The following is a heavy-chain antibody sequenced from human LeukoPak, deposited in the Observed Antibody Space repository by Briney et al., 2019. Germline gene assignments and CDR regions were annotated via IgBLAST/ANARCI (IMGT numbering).Heavy chain of an antibody. J-gene: IGHJ4*02. Sequence: PGRSLRLSCAASGFTFSSYAMHWVRQAPGKGLEWVAVISYDGSNKYYADSVKGRFTISRDNAKNSLYLQMNSLRAEDTAVYYCAKLIEAAAFPFDYWGQGTLVTVSS. V-gene: IGHV3-30-3*02. CDR3: AKLIEAAAFPFDY. D-gene: IGHD6-13*01. CDR1: GFTFSSYA. CDR2: ISYDGSNK.